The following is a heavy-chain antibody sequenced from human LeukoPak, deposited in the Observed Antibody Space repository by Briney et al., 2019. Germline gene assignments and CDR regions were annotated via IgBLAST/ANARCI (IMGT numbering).Heavy chain of an antibody. D-gene: IGHD6-19*01. Sequence: ASVKVSCKASGYTFTGYYMHWVRQAPGQGLEWMGWINPNSGGTNYAQKFQGRVTMTRDTSISTAYMELSRLRSDDTAVYYCARDRRGIAVAGVFDYWGQGTLVTVSS. CDR3: ARDRRGIAVAGVFDY. V-gene: IGHV1-2*02. J-gene: IGHJ4*02. CDR2: INPNSGGT. CDR1: GYTFTGYY.